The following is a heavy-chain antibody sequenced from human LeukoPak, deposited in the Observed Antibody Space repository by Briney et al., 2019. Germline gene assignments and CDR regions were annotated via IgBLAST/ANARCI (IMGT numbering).Heavy chain of an antibody. J-gene: IGHJ4*02. CDR3: ARRGRIVATIT. CDR1: ARSISSSSYY. V-gene: IGHV4-39*01. CDR2: IYYSAST. Sequence: SQTLSLTCTVSARSISSSSYYCDWIRQPPGKGREWIGSIYYSASTYYNPSLKSRVTISVDTSKNQFSLKLSSVTAADTAVYYCARRGRIVATITWGQGTLVTVSS. D-gene: IGHD5-12*01.